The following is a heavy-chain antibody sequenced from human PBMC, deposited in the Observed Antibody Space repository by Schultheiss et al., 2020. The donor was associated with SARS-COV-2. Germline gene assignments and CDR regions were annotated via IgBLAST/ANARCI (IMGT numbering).Heavy chain of an antibody. Sequence: SQTLSLTCPVSGGSISSSSYYWGWIRQPPGKGLEWIGSIYYSGSTYYNPSLKSRVTISVDTSKNQFSLKLSSVTAADTAVYYCARASGSYYYYGMDVWGQGTTVTVSS. CDR3: ARASGSYYYYGMDV. J-gene: IGHJ6*02. CDR1: GGSISSSSYY. V-gene: IGHV4-39*07. CDR2: IYYSGST. D-gene: IGHD1-26*01.